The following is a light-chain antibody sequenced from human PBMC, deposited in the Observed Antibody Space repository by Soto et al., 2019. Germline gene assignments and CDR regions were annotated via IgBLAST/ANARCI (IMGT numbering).Light chain of an antibody. CDR3: QGWDSSSDHVV. J-gene: IGLJ2*01. CDR1: NIGSKS. Sequence: SYELTQPPSVSVAPGQTARITCGGNNIGSKSVHWYQQKPGQAPVLVVYDDSDRPSGIPERFSGSNSGNTATLTISRVEGREGAHYYCQGWDSSSDHVVFGGGTKLTVL. CDR2: DDS. V-gene: IGLV3-21*02.